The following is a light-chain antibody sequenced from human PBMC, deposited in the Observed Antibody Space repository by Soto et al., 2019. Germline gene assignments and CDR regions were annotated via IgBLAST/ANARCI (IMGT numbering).Light chain of an antibody. CDR3: QQYYGTPLT. V-gene: IGKV4-1*01. J-gene: IGKJ4*01. CDR2: WAS. Sequence: DIVLTQSPDSLSVSLGERATIDCKSSRSLLYSSNHKNYLAWYQHKPGQPPRLLINWASARESGVPDRFSGAGSWTDFTLTSSSLQAEDVAVYFCQQYYGTPLTFGGGTKVEIK. CDR1: RSLLYSSNHKNY.